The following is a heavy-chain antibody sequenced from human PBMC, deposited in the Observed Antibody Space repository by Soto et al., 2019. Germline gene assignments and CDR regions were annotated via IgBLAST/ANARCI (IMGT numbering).Heavy chain of an antibody. V-gene: IGHV1-18*01. J-gene: IGHJ5*02. D-gene: IGHD3-3*01. CDR3: ARMYYDFWSGYYNWFDP. Sequence: ASVKVSCKASGYTFTSYGISWVRQAPGQGLEWMGWISAYNGNTNYAQKLQGRVTMTTDTSTSTAYMELRSLRSEDTAVYYCARMYYDFWSGYYNWFDPWGQGTLVTVSS. CDR2: ISAYNGNT. CDR1: GYTFTSYG.